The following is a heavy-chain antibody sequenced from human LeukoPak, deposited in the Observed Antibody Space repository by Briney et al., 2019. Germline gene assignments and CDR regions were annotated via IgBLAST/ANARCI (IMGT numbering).Heavy chain of an antibody. D-gene: IGHD3-22*01. CDR1: GGTFSSYA. Sequence: ASVKVSCKASGGTFSSYAISWVRQAPGQGLEWMGGIIPIFGTANYAQKFQGRVTITADESTSTAYMELSSLRPEDTAVYYCARHYYDSSGHYDRDYWGQGTLVTVSS. V-gene: IGHV1-69*13. J-gene: IGHJ4*02. CDR2: IIPIFGTA. CDR3: ARHYYDSSGHYDRDY.